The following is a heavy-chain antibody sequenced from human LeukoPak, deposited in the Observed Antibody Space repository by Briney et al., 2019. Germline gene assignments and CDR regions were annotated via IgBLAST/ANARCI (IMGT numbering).Heavy chain of an antibody. Sequence: GGSLRLSCSAYRFAFSDYSMNWVRQAPGKGLEWVSSISSSSSYIYYADSVKGRFTISRDNAKNSLFLQMNSLRAEDTAVYYCARESGEGTIFGVIIKTDSRVFVYWGQRTLVTVSS. CDR1: RFAFSDYS. CDR3: ARESGEGTIFGVIIKTDSRVFVY. J-gene: IGHJ4*02. CDR2: ISSSSSYI. D-gene: IGHD3-3*01. V-gene: IGHV3-21*01.